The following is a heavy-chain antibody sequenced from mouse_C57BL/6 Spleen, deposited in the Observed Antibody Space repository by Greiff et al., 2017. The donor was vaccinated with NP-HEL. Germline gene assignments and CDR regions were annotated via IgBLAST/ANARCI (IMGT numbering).Heavy chain of an antibody. CDR2: ISNGGGST. CDR1: GFTFSDYY. Sequence: EVKLEESGGGLVQPGGSLKLSCAASGFTFSDYYMYWVRQTPEKRLEWVAYISNGGGSTYYPDTVKGRFTISRDNAKNTLYLQMSRLKSEDTAMYYCARRDGSWYFDVWGTGTTVTVSS. V-gene: IGHV5-12*01. J-gene: IGHJ1*03. D-gene: IGHD2-3*01. CDR3: ARRDGSWYFDV.